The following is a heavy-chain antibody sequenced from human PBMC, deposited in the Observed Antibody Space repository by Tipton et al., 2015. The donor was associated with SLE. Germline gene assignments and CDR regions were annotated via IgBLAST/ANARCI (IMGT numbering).Heavy chain of an antibody. V-gene: IGHV3-30*12. J-gene: IGHJ4*02. Sequence: SLRLSCAASGFAFGSYDLHWVRQAPGKGLEWVAYIQHGAATKYYADSMKGRFTFSRDNAKNTLYLEMNNLRAEDTAVYYCARASTSLFDYWGQGTLVTVSS. CDR3: ARASTSLFDY. CDR1: GFAFGSYD. CDR2: IQHGAATK. D-gene: IGHD1-1*01.